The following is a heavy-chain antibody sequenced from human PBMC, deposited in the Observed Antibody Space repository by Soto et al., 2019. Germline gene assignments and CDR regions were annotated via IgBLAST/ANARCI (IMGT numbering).Heavy chain of an antibody. D-gene: IGHD3-22*01. CDR1: GWSFSGNY. Sequence: PSETLSLTCAVYGWSFSGNYWSWIRQPPGKGLEWIGEINHSGSTNYNPSLKSRVTISVDTSKNQFSLKLSSVTAADTAVYYCARGGYDSSGYSYPYYYYGMDVWGQGTTVT. J-gene: IGHJ6*02. CDR3: ARGGYDSSGYSYPYYYYGMDV. V-gene: IGHV4-34*01. CDR2: INHSGST.